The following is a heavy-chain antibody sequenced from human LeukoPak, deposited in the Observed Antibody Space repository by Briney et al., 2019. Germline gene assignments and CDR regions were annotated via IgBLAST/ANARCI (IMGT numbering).Heavy chain of an antibody. CDR1: GGSISGYY. CDR2: IYTSGGT. Sequence: SETLSLTCTVSGGSISGYYWSWIRQPAGKGLEWIGRIYTSGGTNYNPSLKSRVTMSVDTSKNQFSLKLSSVTAADTAVYYCARTRVVAATLYYFDYWGQGTLVTVSS. CDR3: ARTRVVAATLYYFDY. D-gene: IGHD2-15*01. J-gene: IGHJ4*02. V-gene: IGHV4-4*07.